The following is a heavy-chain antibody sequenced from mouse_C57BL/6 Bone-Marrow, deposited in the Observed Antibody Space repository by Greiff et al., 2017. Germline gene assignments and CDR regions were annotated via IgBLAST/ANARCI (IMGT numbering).Heavy chain of an antibody. D-gene: IGHD2-3*01. J-gene: IGHJ1*03. V-gene: IGHV1-80*01. CDR3: ANSLCRGFEV. CDR2: IYPGDGDT. CDR1: GYAFSSYW. Sequence: VQLQQSGAELVKPGASVKISCKASGYAFSSYWMNWVKQRPGKGLEWIGQIYPGDGDTNYNGQFTGKATLTADKSSSPAYMQLSGLTSEASAVYFSANSLCRGFEVWGTGTTGTVSS.